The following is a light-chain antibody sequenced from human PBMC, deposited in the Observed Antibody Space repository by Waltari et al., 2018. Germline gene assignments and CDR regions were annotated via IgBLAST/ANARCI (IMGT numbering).Light chain of an antibody. V-gene: IGLV3-21*04. CDR1: KIGSKS. Sequence: SYVLTQPPSVSVAPGTTARLTCGGNKIGSKSGHWYQQKPGQAPVLVIYYDSDRPSGIPERFSGSNSGNTATLTISRVEAGDEADYYCQVWDSSSDNPVFGTGTKVTVL. J-gene: IGLJ1*01. CDR2: YDS. CDR3: QVWDSSSDNPV.